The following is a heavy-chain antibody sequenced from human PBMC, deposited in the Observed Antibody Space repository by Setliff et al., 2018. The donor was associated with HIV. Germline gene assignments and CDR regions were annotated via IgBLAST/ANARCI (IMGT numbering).Heavy chain of an antibody. J-gene: IGHJ3*02. V-gene: IGHV1-2*02. CDR2: INPNTGGT. D-gene: IGHD2-15*01. Sequence: ASVKVSCKSSGYTFTGHYIHWVRQAPGQGLEWMGWINPNTGGTNYAQKFQGRVTMTRDTSISTAYMELRRLRSDDTAMYYCARDQTPLDAFDIWGQGTRVTVSS. CDR3: ARDQTPLDAFDI. CDR1: GYTFTGHY.